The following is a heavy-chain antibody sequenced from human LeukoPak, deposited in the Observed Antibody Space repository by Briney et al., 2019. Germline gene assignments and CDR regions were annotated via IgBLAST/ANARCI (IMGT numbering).Heavy chain of an antibody. J-gene: IGHJ3*02. CDR2: IYHSGST. Sequence: SGTLSLTCAVSGGSISSSNWWSWVRQPPGQGLEWIGEIYHSGSTNYNPSLKSRVTISVDKSKNQFSLRLSSVTAADTAVYYCARDCQGSENSGGSCYSSDAFDIWGQGTMVTVSS. CDR1: GGSISSSNW. D-gene: IGHD2-15*01. V-gene: IGHV4-4*02. CDR3: ARDCQGSENSGGSCYSSDAFDI.